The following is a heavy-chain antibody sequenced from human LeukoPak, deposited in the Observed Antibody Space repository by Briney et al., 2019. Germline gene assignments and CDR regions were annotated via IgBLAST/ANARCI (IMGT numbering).Heavy chain of an antibody. CDR3: ARGGHGTSVAVAGTGDY. CDR1: GYTFTSYY. V-gene: IGHV1-46*01. J-gene: IGHJ4*02. CDR2: INPSGGST. Sequence: ASVKVSCKASGYTFTSYYMHWVRQAPGQGLEWMGIINPSGGSTSYAQKFQGRVTMTRDMSTSTVYMQLSSLRSDDTAVYYCARGGHGTSVAVAGTGDYWGQGTLVTVSS. D-gene: IGHD6-19*01.